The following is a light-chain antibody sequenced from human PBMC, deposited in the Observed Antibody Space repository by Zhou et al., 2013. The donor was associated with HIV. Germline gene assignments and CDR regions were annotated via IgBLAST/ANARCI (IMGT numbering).Light chain of an antibody. Sequence: ETVVTQSPATLSVSPGERATLSCRASQSVGSNLAWYQQKPGQPPRVLFYGASTRASGIPARFSGGGSGTDFTLTISRLEPEDFAVYSCQQYGSSPITFGQGTRLEI. CDR1: QSVGSN. CDR2: GAS. CDR3: QQYGSSPIT. V-gene: IGKV3-20*01. J-gene: IGKJ5*01.